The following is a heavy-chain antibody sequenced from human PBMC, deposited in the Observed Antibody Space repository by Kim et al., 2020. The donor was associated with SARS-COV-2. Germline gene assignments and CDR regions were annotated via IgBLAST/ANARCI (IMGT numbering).Heavy chain of an antibody. CDR1: GFTFSSYS. J-gene: IGHJ4*02. D-gene: IGHD2-2*01. CDR3: ARDLTLYCSSTSCQRH. V-gene: IGHV3-21*01. Sequence: GGSLRLSCAASGFTFSSYSMNWVRQAPGKGLEWVSSISSSSSYIYYADSVKGRFTISRDNAKNSLYLQMNSLRAEDTAVYYCARDLTLYCSSTSCQRHWGQGTLVTVSS. CDR2: ISSSSSYI.